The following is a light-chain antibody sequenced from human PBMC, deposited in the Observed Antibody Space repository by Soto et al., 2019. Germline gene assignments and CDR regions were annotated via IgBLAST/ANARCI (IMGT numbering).Light chain of an antibody. CDR1: QSIGKH. CDR3: QQSYTSPTT. Sequence: DIQMTQSPSFLSASVVDRFTITCLASQSIGKHLNWYQQKPGKAPKFLIYGASTLQSGVPSRFTGSGSGTDFTLTVNSPQAEDFATYYCQQSYTSPTTFGQGTRLEIK. J-gene: IGKJ5*01. CDR2: GAS. V-gene: IGKV1-39*01.